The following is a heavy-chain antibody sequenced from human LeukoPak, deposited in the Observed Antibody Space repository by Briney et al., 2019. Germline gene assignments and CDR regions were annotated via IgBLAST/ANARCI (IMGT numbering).Heavy chain of an antibody. CDR3: ARDRGAVAATWFDY. CDR2: IGGSSSGYT. J-gene: IGHJ4*02. CDR1: GFTFSGYY. D-gene: IGHD6-19*01. V-gene: IGHV3-11*05. Sequence: GGSLRLSCVASGFTFSGYYMSWIRQAPGKGLEWVSCIGGSSSGYTNYADSVKGRFTISRDNAKNSLYLQMDGLRVEDTAVYYCARDRGAVAATWFDYWGQGTLVTVSS.